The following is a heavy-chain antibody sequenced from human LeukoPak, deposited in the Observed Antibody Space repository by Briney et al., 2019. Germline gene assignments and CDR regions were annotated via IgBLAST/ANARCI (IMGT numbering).Heavy chain of an antibody. CDR3: TRMTTGHDY. V-gene: IGHV4-34*01. J-gene: IGHJ4*02. CDR1: GVSFNDYY. CDR2: INHSGYT. D-gene: IGHD4-17*01. Sequence: SETLSLTCAVSGVSFNDYYWSWVRQTPGKGLEWIEEINHSGYTNDSPSLKSRVTLSIDTSRKQFSLNLRSVTVADSGIYCCTRMTTGHDYWGQGTLVTVSS.